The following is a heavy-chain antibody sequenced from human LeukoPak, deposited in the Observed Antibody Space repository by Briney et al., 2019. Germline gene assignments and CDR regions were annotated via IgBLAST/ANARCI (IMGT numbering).Heavy chain of an antibody. Sequence: PGGSLRLSCAASGFTFSSYWMSWVRQAPGKGLEWVANIKQDGSEKYYVDSVKGRFTISRDNAKNSLYLQMNSLRAEDTAVYYCVRVACSSTSCYVYYYYYMDVWGKGTTVTVSS. J-gene: IGHJ6*03. V-gene: IGHV3-7*01. CDR1: GFTFSSYW. CDR3: VRVACSSTSCYVYYYYYMDV. CDR2: IKQDGSEK. D-gene: IGHD2-2*01.